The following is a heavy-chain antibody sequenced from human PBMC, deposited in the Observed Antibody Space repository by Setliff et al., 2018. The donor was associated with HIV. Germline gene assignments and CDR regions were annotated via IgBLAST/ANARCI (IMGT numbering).Heavy chain of an antibody. CDR2: ISYSGST. J-gene: IGHJ5*02. V-gene: IGHV4-34*01. Sequence: PSETLSLTCTVSGGSISSYYWSWIRQPPGKGLEWIGEISYSGSTVYNPSLKSRVTMSVDVSKNLVSLNLNSVTAADTAIYYCARGVARQVVIDRWFDPWGQGTPVTVSS. CDR1: GGSISSYY. CDR3: ARGVARQVVIDRWFDP. D-gene: IGHD2-21*01.